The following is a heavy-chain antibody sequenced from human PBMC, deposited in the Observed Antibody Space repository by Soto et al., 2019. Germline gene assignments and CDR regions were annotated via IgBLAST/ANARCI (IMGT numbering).Heavy chain of an antibody. Sequence: QVQLVESGGGVVQPGRSLRLSCAASGFTFSSYVMHWVRQAPGKGLEWVAGISNDGGSQHYPDSVKGRFTISRDNSKSTLYVQMHSLRGEDTAMYYFASEEVSSGHAGTFQYWGQGSLVTVGS. CDR2: ISNDGGSQ. D-gene: IGHD6-19*01. CDR1: GFTFSSYV. V-gene: IGHV3-30-3*01. J-gene: IGHJ1*01. CDR3: ASEEVSSGHAGTFQY.